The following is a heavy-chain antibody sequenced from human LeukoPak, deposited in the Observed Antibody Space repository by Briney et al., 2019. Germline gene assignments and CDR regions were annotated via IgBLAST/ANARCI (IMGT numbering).Heavy chain of an antibody. V-gene: IGHV3-23*01. J-gene: IGHJ5*02. CDR3: TMPYGDYVS. CDR1: GFTFSSYA. CDR2: ISGGGTT. D-gene: IGHD4-17*01. Sequence: SGGSLRLSCAASGFTFSSYAMTWVRQAPGKGLEWVSAISGGGTTYYADSVKGRFTISRDNSKNTLYLQMSSLRADDTAVYYCTMPYGDYVSWGQGTLVTVFS.